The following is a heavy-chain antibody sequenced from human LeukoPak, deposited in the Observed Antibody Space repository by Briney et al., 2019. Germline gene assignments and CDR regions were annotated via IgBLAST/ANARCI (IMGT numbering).Heavy chain of an antibody. CDR2: INHSGST. Sequence: ASETLSLTCAVYGGSFSGYYWSWIRQPPGKGLEWIGEINHSGSTNYNPSLKSRVTMSVDTSKNQFSLKLSSVTAADTAVYYCARPYSSGWNHMADFQYWGQGTLVTVSS. CDR1: GGSFSGYY. CDR3: ARPYSSGWNHMADFQY. J-gene: IGHJ1*01. V-gene: IGHV4-34*01. D-gene: IGHD6-19*01.